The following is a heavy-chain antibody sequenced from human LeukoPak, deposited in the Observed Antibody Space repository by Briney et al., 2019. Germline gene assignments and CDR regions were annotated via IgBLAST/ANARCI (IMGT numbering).Heavy chain of an antibody. J-gene: IGHJ4*02. V-gene: IGHV3-9*01. CDR1: GFTFGDYG. Sequence: GRSLRLSCAASGFTFGDYGMHWVRQRPGKGLEWVSGISWSSGTIVYADSVKGRFTISRDNAKNALYLQTNNLRPDDTALYYCAKDFTFLERHQFDYWGQGTLVTVSS. CDR2: ISWSSGTI. D-gene: IGHD3-3*01. CDR3: AKDFTFLERHQFDY.